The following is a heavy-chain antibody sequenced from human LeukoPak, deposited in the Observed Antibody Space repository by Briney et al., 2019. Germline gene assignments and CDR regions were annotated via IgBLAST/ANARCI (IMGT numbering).Heavy chain of an antibody. D-gene: IGHD4-11*01. CDR3: ARHESSYNNYYPYFDS. CDR2: IFYSGST. Sequence: PSETLSLTCTVSGGSISSGTYYWAWIRQPPGKGLEWIGSIFYSGSTYYNPSPKSRVTISVYTSKNQFSLRLSSVTAADTAVFYCARHESSYNNYYPYFDSWGQGTLVTVSS. J-gene: IGHJ4*02. CDR1: GGSISSGTYY. V-gene: IGHV4-39*01.